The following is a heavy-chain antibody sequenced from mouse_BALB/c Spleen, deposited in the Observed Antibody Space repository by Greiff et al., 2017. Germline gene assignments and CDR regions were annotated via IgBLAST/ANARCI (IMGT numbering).Heavy chain of an antibody. Sequence: EVKLVESGGGLVKPGGSLTLSCAASGFTFSSYAMSWVRQSPEKRLEWVAEISSGGSYTYYPDTVTGRFTISRDNAKNTLYLEMSRLRSEDTAMYYCAREGITKDLDYWGQGTTLTVSS. CDR2: ISSGGSYT. V-gene: IGHV5-9-4*01. J-gene: IGHJ2*01. CDR1: GFTFSSYA. CDR3: AREGITKDLDY. D-gene: IGHD2-4*01.